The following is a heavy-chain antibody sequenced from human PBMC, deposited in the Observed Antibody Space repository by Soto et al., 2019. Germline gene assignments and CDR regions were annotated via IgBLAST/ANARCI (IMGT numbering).Heavy chain of an antibody. Sequence: QVQLVESGGGVVQPGRSLRLSCAASGFTFSSYGMHWVRQAPGKGLEWVAVISYDGSNKYYADSVKGRFTISRDNSKNTLYLQMNRLRAEDTAVYYCAKERDIVVVVAPLDYWGQGTLVTVYS. V-gene: IGHV3-30*18. CDR2: ISYDGSNK. CDR3: AKERDIVVVVAPLDY. D-gene: IGHD2-15*01. J-gene: IGHJ4*02. CDR1: GFTFSSYG.